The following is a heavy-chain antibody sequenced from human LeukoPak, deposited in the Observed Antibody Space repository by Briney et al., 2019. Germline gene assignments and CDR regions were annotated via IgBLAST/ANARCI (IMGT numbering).Heavy chain of an antibody. CDR3: ARDSGQGGAFDI. V-gene: IGHV1-8*01. CDR2: MNPNSGNT. J-gene: IGHJ3*02. CDR1: GYTFTSYD. Sequence: ASVKVSCKASGYTFTSYDISWVQQATGQGLEWMGWMNPNSGNTGYAQKFQGRVTMTRNTSISTAYMELSSLRSEDTAVYYCARDSGQGGAFDIWGQGTMVTVSS. D-gene: IGHD2-15*01.